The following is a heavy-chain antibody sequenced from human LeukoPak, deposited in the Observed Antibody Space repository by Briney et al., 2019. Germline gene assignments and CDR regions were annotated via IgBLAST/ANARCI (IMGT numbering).Heavy chain of an antibody. D-gene: IGHD1-26*01. J-gene: IGHJ4*02. CDR3: ARDFNGSYGV. V-gene: IGHV3-21*04. Sequence: PGGSLRLSCAASRFTFSTFGMHWVRQPPGKGLEWVSSISGGSSFLFYSDSVKGRFTISRDNAKGSLYLQMNSLRAEDTAVYFCARDFNGSYGVWGQGTLVIVSS. CDR2: ISGGSSFL. CDR1: RFTFSTFG.